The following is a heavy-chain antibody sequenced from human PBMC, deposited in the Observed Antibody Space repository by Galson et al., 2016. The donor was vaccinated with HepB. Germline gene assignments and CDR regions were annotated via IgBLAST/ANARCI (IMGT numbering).Heavy chain of an antibody. D-gene: IGHD1-26*01. CDR2: LDPADSSS. CDR3: ARHERSLGARWNFDL. V-gene: IGHV5-10-1*01. J-gene: IGHJ2*01. Sequence: QSGAEVKKPGDSLRISCEGSGFIFTNYWISWLRLMPGKGLEWMGRLDPADSSSIYNPSFRGHVTFSTDMSLTTAYLQWSSLQTSDSAIYYCARHERSLGARWNFDLWGRGSLVTVSS. CDR1: GFIFTNYW.